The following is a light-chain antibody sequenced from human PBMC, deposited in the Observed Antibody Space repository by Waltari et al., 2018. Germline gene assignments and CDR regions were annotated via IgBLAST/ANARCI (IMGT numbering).Light chain of an antibody. CDR2: VVS. CDR1: SSDVGGYKY. J-gene: IGLJ2*01. V-gene: IGLV2-8*01. Sequence: QSALTQPPPASGSPGQAGTISCTGTSSDVGGYKYVSWYQQHPGKAPTLMIYVVSKRPSWVPDRFSGSKSGNTASLTVSGLQAEEEADYYCSSYAGSNNLVFGGGTKLTVL. CDR3: SSYAGSNNLV.